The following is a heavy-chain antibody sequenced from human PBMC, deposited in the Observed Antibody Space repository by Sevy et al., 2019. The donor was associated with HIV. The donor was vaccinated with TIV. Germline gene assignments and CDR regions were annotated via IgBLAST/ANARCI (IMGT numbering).Heavy chain of an antibody. D-gene: IGHD1-1*01. CDR1: GFTFSYFS. CDR2: ISYDGSNE. V-gene: IGHV3-30-3*01. Sequence: GGSLRLSCAASGFTFSYFSMHWVRQAPGKGLEWVATISYDGSNEHYEDSVKGRFTISRDNSKNALYLQMNSLRAEDTAVYSCVLERLSSDVAEYFENWGQGTLVTVSS. J-gene: IGHJ1*01. CDR3: VLERLSSDVAEYFEN.